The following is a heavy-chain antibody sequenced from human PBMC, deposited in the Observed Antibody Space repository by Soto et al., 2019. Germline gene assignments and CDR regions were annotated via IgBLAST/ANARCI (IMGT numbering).Heavy chain of an antibody. V-gene: IGHV4-4*07. CDR1: GGSISSYY. D-gene: IGHD3-9*01. J-gene: IGHJ6*02. CDR2: IYTSGST. Sequence: QVQLQESGPGLVKPSETLSLTCTVSGGSISSYYWSWIRQPAGKGLEWIGRIYTSGSTNYNPSLKSRFTMSVDTSKNQFSLKLSSVTAADTAVYYCARDLYDILTEREGGMDVWGQGTTVTVSS. CDR3: ARDLYDILTEREGGMDV.